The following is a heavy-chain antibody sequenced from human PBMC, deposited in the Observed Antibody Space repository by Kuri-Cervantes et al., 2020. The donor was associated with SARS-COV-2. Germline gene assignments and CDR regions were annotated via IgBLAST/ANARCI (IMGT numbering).Heavy chain of an antibody. CDR3: ARRAYGERVDYYYMDV. J-gene: IGHJ6*03. Sequence: KVSCKGSGYSFTSYWIGWVRQMPGKGLEWMGIIYPGDSDTRYSPSFQGQVIISADKSINTAFLQWSSLKASDTAMYYCARRAYGERVDYYYMDVWGKGTTVTVSS. CDR1: GYSFTSYW. D-gene: IGHD4-17*01. V-gene: IGHV5-51*01. CDR2: IYPGDSDT.